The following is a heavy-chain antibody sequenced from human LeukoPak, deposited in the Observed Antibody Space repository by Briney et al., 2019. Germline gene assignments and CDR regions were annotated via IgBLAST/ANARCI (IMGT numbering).Heavy chain of an antibody. D-gene: IGHD3-22*01. V-gene: IGHV5-51*01. J-gene: IGHJ4*02. CDR1: GYSFTSYW. CDR2: IYPGDSDT. Sequence: GESLQISCQGSGYSFTSYWIGWVRQMPGKGLEWMGIIYPGDSDTRYSPSFQGQVTISADKSISTAYLQWSSLKASDTAMYYCARIRIGSYYDSSGYYYRYFDYWGQGTLVTVSS. CDR3: ARIRIGSYYDSSGYYYRYFDY.